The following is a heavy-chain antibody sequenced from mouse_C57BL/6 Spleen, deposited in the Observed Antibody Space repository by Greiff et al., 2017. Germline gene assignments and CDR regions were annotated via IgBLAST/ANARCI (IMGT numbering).Heavy chain of an antibody. Sequence: EVNVVESGGGLVQPGGSLSLSCAASGFTFTDYYMSWVRQPPGKALEWLGFIRNKANGYTTEYSASVKGRFTISRDNSQSILYLQMNALIAEDIATSYCASSPYYYGSIYWYFDVWGTGTPVTVSS. CDR2: IRNKANGYTT. V-gene: IGHV7-3*01. J-gene: IGHJ1*03. D-gene: IGHD1-1*01. CDR3: ASSPYYYGSIYWYFDV. CDR1: GFTFTDYY.